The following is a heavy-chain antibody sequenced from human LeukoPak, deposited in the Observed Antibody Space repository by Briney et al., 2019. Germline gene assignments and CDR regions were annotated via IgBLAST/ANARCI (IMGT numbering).Heavy chain of an antibody. D-gene: IGHD6-13*01. CDR2: IYYSGST. Sequence: SETLSLTCTVSGGSISSSSYYWGWIRQPPGKGLEWIGSIYYSGSTYYNPSLKSRVTISVDTSKNQFSLKLSSVTAADTAVYYCAREGGSSWYSKRYFDYWGQGTLVTVSS. CDR3: AREGGSSWYSKRYFDY. J-gene: IGHJ4*02. CDR1: GGSISSSSYY. V-gene: IGHV4-39*07.